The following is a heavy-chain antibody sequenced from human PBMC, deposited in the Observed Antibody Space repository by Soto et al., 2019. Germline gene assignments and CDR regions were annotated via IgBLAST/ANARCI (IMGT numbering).Heavy chain of an antibody. CDR2: VNPNGETT. D-gene: IGHD2-21*02. CDR3: ASVTTIWSN. CDR1: GYSSSNYY. Sequence: QVQVVQSGAEVKEPGASVKVSCKASGYSSSNYYTHWVRQAPGQGLEWMGIVNPNGETTNYAQRFQGRVALTRDTPTTTDYTDLSRLTSDDTAIYFCASVTTIWSNWGQGTLVTVSS. J-gene: IGHJ4*02. V-gene: IGHV1-46*01.